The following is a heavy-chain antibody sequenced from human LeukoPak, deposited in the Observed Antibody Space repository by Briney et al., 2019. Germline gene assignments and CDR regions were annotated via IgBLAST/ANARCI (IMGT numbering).Heavy chain of an antibody. J-gene: IGHJ4*02. CDR1: GFIFSDYS. V-gene: IGHV3-48*01. CDR3: ARDQGPRVAVDFDY. Sequence: GGSLRLSCAASGFIFSDYSINWVRQAPGKGLEWVPYISSSGSAMYYADSVKGRFTVSRDNAKRSLYLQMNSLRAEDTAVYYCARDQGPRVAVDFDYWGQGTLVTVSS. CDR2: ISSSGSAM. D-gene: IGHD6-19*01.